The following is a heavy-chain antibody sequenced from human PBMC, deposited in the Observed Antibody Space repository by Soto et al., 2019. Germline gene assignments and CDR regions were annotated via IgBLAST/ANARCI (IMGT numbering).Heavy chain of an antibody. CDR1: GYTFTDYH. Sequence: ASVEVSCRASGYTFTDYHIHWVRQAPGQGLEFMGWINANNGGAGSAQQFQGRVTVTRDTSITTVYMELSNLRSDEKAVYYCAREGGSETLQPSYSWLNTWRQGTLVTVSS. V-gene: IGHV1-2*02. CDR2: INANNGGA. D-gene: IGHD6-25*01. CDR3: AREGGSETLQPSYSWLNT. J-gene: IGHJ5*02.